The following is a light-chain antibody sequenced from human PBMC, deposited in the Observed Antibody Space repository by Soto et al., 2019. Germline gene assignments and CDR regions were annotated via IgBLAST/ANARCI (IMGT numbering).Light chain of an antibody. V-gene: IGLV3-21*02. CDR3: QVWAGSSDEV. CDR2: GDS. CDR1: NVGSKS. Sequence: SYELTQPPSVSVAPGQTASITCGGNNVGSKSVQWYQQKPGQAPVLVVYGDSDRPSGIPERFSGSKSGSTATLTITWVEAGDEADYYCQVWAGSSDEVFGRGTK. J-gene: IGLJ2*01.